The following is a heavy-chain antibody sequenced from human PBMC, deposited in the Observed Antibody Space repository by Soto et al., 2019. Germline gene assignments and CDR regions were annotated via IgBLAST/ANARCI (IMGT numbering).Heavy chain of an antibody. CDR1: GASISSGDYY. CDR3: ASIYDSSGYYYGNNWFDP. J-gene: IGHJ5*02. Sequence: SETLSLTCSVSGASISSGDYYWSWIRQHPGKGLEWIGYIYDSGSTYYNPSLKSRVTISVDTSKNQFSLKLSSVTAADTAVYYCASIYDSSGYYYGNNWFDPWGQGTLVTSPQ. CDR2: IYDSGST. D-gene: IGHD3-22*01. V-gene: IGHV4-31*03.